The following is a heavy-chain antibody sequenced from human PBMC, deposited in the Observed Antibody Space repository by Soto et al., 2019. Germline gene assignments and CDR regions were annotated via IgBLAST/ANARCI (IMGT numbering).Heavy chain of an antibody. V-gene: IGHV3-53*01. J-gene: IGHJ4*02. CDR2: IFSDDNT. CDR3: ARDWNGDKYFDF. Sequence: LRLSCAASGITATNGHMSWVRQAPGKGLEWVSVIFSDDNTYYADSVKGRFTISRDTSKSTVYLQMNSLRAEDTAVYYCARDWNGDKYFDFWDQGSLVTVSS. D-gene: IGHD4-17*01. CDR1: GITATNGH.